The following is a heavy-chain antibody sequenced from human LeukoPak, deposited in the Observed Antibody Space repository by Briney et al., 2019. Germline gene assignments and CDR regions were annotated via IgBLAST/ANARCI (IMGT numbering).Heavy chain of an antibody. CDR2: IKHDGSEKQDGSEK. J-gene: IGHJ6*03. V-gene: IGHV3-7*01. Sequence: GGSLRLSCAASGFTFSQYWMSWVRQPPGKGLEWVANIKHDGSEKQDGSEKNYVDSVKGRFTISRDNAKNSLYLQMNSLRAEDTAVYYCARSGRGVDSLYYFMDVWGKGTTVTVSS. CDR3: ARSGRGVDSLYYFMDV. CDR1: GFTFSQYW. D-gene: IGHD3-10*01.